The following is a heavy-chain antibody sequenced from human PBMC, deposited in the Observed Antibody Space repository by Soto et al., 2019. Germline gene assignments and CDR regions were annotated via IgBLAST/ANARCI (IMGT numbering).Heavy chain of an antibody. V-gene: IGHV5-51*01. CDR2: IYPGDSDT. CDR3: ARHSLATQPGDY. J-gene: IGHJ4*02. Sequence: PGESLKISCKVSTFSFTSYWIAWVRQRPGKGLDWMGIIYPGDSDTRYSPSFQGQVTISVDNSIDTAYLEWTTLRASDSAMYYCARHSLATQPGDYWGQGTRVTVSS. CDR1: TFSFTSYW. D-gene: IGHD5-12*01.